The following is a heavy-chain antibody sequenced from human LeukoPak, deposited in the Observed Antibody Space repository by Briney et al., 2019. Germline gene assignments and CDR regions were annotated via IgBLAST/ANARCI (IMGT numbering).Heavy chain of an antibody. Sequence: SETLSLTCTVSGGSISSSSYYWGWIRQPPGKGVELMWSIYYSGSTYYTPSLKGRVTISVDTSKNPFSLKLSSVTAADTAVYYCARREVGAFDYWGQGTLVTVSS. D-gene: IGHD1-26*01. CDR1: GGSISSSSYY. J-gene: IGHJ4*02. V-gene: IGHV4-39*01. CDR3: ARREVGAFDY. CDR2: IYYSGST.